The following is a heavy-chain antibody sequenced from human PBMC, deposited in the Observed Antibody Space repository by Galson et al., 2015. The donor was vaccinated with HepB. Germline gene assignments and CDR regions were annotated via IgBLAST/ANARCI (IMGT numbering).Heavy chain of an antibody. V-gene: IGHV3-30*18. J-gene: IGHJ4*02. Sequence: SLRLSCAASGFIFSSFGLHWVRQAPGKGLEWVTFISYDGSYKNYAGSVKGRLTISRDNSKNTLYLQMNSLRAEDTAVYYCAKDREITMVRGVMMNYWGQGTLVTVSS. CDR1: GFIFSSFG. CDR2: ISYDGSYK. D-gene: IGHD3-10*01. CDR3: AKDREITMVRGVMMNY.